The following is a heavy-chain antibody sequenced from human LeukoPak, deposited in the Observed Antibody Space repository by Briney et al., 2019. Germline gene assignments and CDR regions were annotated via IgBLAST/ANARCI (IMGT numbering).Heavy chain of an antibody. CDR3: ARSYSSGWFIDY. Sequence: GGSLRLSCAASGFTFSSYSMNWVRQAPGKGLEWVSYISSSGSTIYYADSVKGRFTISRDNAKNSLYLQMNSLRAEDTAVYYCARSYSSGWFIDYWGQGTLVTVSS. V-gene: IGHV3-48*04. D-gene: IGHD6-19*01. J-gene: IGHJ4*02. CDR2: ISSSGSTI. CDR1: GFTFSSYS.